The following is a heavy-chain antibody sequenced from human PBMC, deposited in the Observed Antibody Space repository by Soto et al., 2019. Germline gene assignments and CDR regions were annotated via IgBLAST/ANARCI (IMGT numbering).Heavy chain of an antibody. D-gene: IGHD6-13*01. CDR3: ARDLPGYGSSWPRE. V-gene: IGHV3-53*02. J-gene: IGHJ4*02. Sequence: EVQLVETGGGLIQPGGSMRLSCAASGFTVSSSYKSWVRQAPGKGLEWVSVIFGGGATYYADSVKGRFTISRDNSKNTLYLQMNSLRAEDTAVYYCARDLPGYGSSWPREWGQGALVTVSS. CDR1: GFTVSSSY. CDR2: IFGGGAT.